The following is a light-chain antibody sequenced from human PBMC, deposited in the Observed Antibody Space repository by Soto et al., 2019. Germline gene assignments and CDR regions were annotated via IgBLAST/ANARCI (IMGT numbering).Light chain of an antibody. J-gene: IGKJ4*01. V-gene: IGKV1-12*01. CDR3: QQAYRFPLT. CDR1: QGLGVW. CDR2: GAS. Sequence: DIQMTQSPSSVSASVGDRVTITCRASQGLGVWLGWYQQKPGKAPQLLIFGASGLQTGVPSRFSGSGSGTDFTLTIRSLQTEDFATYYCQQAYRFPLTFGGGTKVEIK.